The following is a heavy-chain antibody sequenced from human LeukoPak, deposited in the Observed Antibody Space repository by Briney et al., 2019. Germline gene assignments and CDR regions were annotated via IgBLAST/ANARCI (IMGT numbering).Heavy chain of an antibody. D-gene: IGHD3-22*01. Sequence: SETLSLTCTVSGGSISSSSYYWGWIRQPPGKGLEWYGSIYDSGSTYYNPSLKSRVSISVDTSKNQFSLKLSSVTAADTAVFYCARHIKGYYDSSGYEAFDIWGQGTMVTVSS. CDR1: GGSISSSSYY. V-gene: IGHV4-39*01. CDR2: IYDSGST. J-gene: IGHJ3*02. CDR3: ARHIKGYYDSSGYEAFDI.